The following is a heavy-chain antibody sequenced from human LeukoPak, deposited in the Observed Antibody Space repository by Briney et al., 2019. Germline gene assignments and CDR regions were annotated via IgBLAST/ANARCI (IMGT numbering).Heavy chain of an antibody. Sequence: SETLSLTCTVSGGSISSGGYYWSWIRQPPGKGLEWIGYIYHSGSTYYNPSLKSRVTISVDRSKNQFSLKLSSVTAADTAVYYCARDKAVVDYWGQGTLVTVSS. CDR2: IYHSGST. CDR1: GGSISSGGYY. CDR3: ARDKAVVDY. J-gene: IGHJ4*02. D-gene: IGHD6-19*01. V-gene: IGHV4-30-2*01.